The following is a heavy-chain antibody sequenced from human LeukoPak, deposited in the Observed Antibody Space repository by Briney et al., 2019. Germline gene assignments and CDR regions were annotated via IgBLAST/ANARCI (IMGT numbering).Heavy chain of an antibody. D-gene: IGHD4-17*01. V-gene: IGHV4-30-4*08. Sequence: SQTLSLTCTVSGGSISSGGYYWSWIRQHPGKGLEWIGYIYYSGSTYYNPSLESRVTISVDTSKNQFSLKLSSVTAADTAVYYCARLIAVTPEYYLDYWGQGTLVTVSS. CDR3: ARLIAVTPEYYLDY. CDR1: GGSISSGGYY. J-gene: IGHJ4*02. CDR2: IYYSGST.